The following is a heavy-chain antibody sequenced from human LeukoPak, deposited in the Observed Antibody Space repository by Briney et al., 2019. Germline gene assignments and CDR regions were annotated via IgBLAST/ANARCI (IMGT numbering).Heavy chain of an antibody. V-gene: IGHV3-23*01. D-gene: IGHD3-9*01. Sequence: GGSLRLSCAASGFTFSSYAMSWVRQAPGKGLEWVSAISGSGGSTYYADSVKGRFTISRDNSKNTLYLQMNSLRAEDTAVYYCARAPGGLTAYYSAFDIWGQGTMVTVSS. J-gene: IGHJ3*02. CDR3: ARAPGGLTAYYSAFDI. CDR2: ISGSGGST. CDR1: GFTFSSYA.